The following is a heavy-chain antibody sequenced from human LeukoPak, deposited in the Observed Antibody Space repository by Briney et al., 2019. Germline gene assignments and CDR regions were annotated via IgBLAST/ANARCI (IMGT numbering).Heavy chain of an antibody. CDR3: AKDNWGFYYYYYYMDV. J-gene: IGHJ6*03. CDR2: ISGSGGST. D-gene: IGHD7-27*01. Sequence: GGSLRLSCAASGFTFSSYAMSWVRQAPGKGLEWVSAISGSGGSTYYADSVKGRFTISRDNSKNTLYLQVNSLRAEDTAVYYCAKDNWGFYYYYYYMDVWGKGTTVTVSS. CDR1: GFTFSSYA. V-gene: IGHV3-23*01.